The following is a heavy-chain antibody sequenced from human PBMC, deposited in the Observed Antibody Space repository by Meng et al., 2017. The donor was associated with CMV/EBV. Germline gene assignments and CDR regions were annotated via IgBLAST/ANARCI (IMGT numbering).Heavy chain of an antibody. V-gene: IGHV3-23*01. D-gene: IGHD3-3*01. J-gene: IGHJ3*02. Sequence: GESLKISFAASGFTFSSYAMSWVRQAPGKGLEWVSAISGSGGSTYYADSVKGRFTISRDNSKNTLYLQMNSLRAEDTAVYYCAKDQGAYDFWSGYYTLDIWGQGTMVTVSS. CDR1: GFTFSSYA. CDR3: AKDQGAYDFWSGYYTLDI. CDR2: ISGSGGST.